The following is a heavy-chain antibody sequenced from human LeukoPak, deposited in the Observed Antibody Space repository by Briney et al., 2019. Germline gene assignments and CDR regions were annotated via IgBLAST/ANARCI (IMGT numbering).Heavy chain of an antibody. CDR1: GDSVSNNRAT. V-gene: IGHV6-1*01. CDR2: TYYRSKWYN. J-gene: IGHJ4*02. Sequence: SQTLSLTCAISGDSVSNNRATWNWIRQSPSRGLEWLGRTYYRSKWYNEYAVSVESRITINPDTSKNQFSLQLNSVTPEDTAVYYCAREYNYDSSGYCQFGYWGQGTLVTVSS. CDR3: AREYNYDSSGYCQFGY. D-gene: IGHD3-22*01.